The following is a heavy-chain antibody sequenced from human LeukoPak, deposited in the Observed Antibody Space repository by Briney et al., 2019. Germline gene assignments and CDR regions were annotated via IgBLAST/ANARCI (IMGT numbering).Heavy chain of an antibody. CDR2: ISSSSSHI. Sequence: GGSLRLSCAASEFTFSSYSMNWVRQAPGRGLEWVSSISSSSSHIYYADSVKGRFAISRDNAKNSLYLQMNSLRAEDTAVYFCSRASGWYERGPDYYYYMDVWGKGTTVTVSS. D-gene: IGHD6-19*01. CDR3: SRASGWYERGPDYYYYMDV. CDR1: EFTFSSYS. V-gene: IGHV3-21*01. J-gene: IGHJ6*03.